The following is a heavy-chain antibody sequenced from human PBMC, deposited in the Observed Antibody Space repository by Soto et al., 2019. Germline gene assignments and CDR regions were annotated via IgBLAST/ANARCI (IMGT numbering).Heavy chain of an antibody. D-gene: IGHD2-15*01. CDR1: GFTLSSYS. CDR2: VSTTSSFI. Sequence: GGSLRLSCAASGFTLSSYSMNWVRQAPGKGLEWISSVSTTSSFIYYVDSVKGRFTISRDNAKNSLYLQMNNLRAEDTAVYYCARDYCSGGSCYSFHSWGQGTLVTVSS. J-gene: IGHJ4*02. CDR3: ARDYCSGGSCYSFHS. V-gene: IGHV3-21*01.